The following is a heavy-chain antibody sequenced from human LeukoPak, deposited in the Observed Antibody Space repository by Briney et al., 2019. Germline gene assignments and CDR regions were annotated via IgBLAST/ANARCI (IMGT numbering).Heavy chain of an antibody. J-gene: IGHJ6*03. CDR1: GGSISSYY. D-gene: IGHD2-2*01. CDR3: ARDQAIVVVPAAIRDYYYYYMDV. CDR2: IYYSGST. V-gene: IGHV4-59*12. Sequence: SETLSLTCTVSGGSISSYYWSWIRQPPGKGLEWIGYIYYSGSTNYNPSLKSRVTISVDTSKNQFSLKLSSVTAADTAVYYCARDQAIVVVPAAIRDYYYYYMDVWGKGTTVTVSS.